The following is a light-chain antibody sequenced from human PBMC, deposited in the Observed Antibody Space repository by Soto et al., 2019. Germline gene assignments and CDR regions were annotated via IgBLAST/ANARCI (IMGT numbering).Light chain of an antibody. CDR1: ESVNDN. V-gene: IGKV3-20*01. CDR2: GAS. Sequence: EIVMTQSPATLSVSPGERATLSCRASESVNDNLAWYQLKPGQAPRLLIYGASSRATGIPDRFSGSGSGTDFTLTISRLEPEDFAVYYCQQYGSSAPLTFGGGTKVDIK. J-gene: IGKJ4*01. CDR3: QQYGSSAPLT.